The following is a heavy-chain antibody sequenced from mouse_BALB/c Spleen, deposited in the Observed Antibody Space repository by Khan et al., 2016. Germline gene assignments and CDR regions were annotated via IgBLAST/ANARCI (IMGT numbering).Heavy chain of an antibody. D-gene: IGHD2-4*01. J-gene: IGHJ3*01. CDR2: IDPANDNT. CDR3: ARGVYDYGFAY. V-gene: IGHV14-3*02. CDR1: GFNIKDTY. Sequence: VQLQQSGAELVKPGASVKLSCTASGFNIKDTYIHWVKQRPEQGLEWIGRIDPANDNTKYDPKFQGKATITADTSSNTAYLQVSSLTSEYTAVYYCARGVYDYGFAYWGQGTLVTVSA.